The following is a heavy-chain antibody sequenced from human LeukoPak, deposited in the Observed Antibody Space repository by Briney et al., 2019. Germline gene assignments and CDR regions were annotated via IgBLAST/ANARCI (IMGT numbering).Heavy chain of an antibody. CDR2: IYYSGTT. CDR1: GVSISPFY. Sequence: KPSETLSLTCTVSGVSISPFYWSWIRQPPGKGLEWIGYIYYSGTTNYNPSLKSRVTISVDTSKNKFSLKLNSVTAADTAVYYCARDDSGDYGWFDPWGPGTLVTVSS. D-gene: IGHD4-17*01. CDR3: ARDDSGDYGWFDP. J-gene: IGHJ5*02. V-gene: IGHV4-59*01.